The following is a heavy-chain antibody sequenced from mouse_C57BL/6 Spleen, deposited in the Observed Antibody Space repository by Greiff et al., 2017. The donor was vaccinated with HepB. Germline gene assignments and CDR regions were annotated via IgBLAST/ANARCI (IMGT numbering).Heavy chain of an antibody. D-gene: IGHD1-1*01. V-gene: IGHV1-69*01. CDR2: IDPSDSYT. CDR3: ARSGFITTVPLGY. CDR1: GYTFTSYW. J-gene: IGHJ2*01. Sequence: QVQLQQPGAELVMPGASVKLSCKASGYTFTSYWMHWVKQRPGQGLEWIGEIDPSDSYTNHNQKFKGKSTLTVDKSSSTAYMQLSSLTSEDSAVYYCARSGFITTVPLGYWGQGTTLTVAS.